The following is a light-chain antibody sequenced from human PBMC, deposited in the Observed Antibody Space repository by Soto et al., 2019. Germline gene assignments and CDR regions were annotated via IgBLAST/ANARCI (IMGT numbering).Light chain of an antibody. CDR1: QSVSSSS. CDR3: QHYNSYSEA. CDR2: DAS. Sequence: VLTMSPGTLSFSPGERATLSCRASQSVSSSSLAWYQQKRGQAPRLLIHDASSRATGIPSRFSGSGSGTEFTLTISSLQPDDFATYYCQHYNSYSEAFGQGAKVDIK. J-gene: IGKJ1*01. V-gene: IGKV3-20*01.